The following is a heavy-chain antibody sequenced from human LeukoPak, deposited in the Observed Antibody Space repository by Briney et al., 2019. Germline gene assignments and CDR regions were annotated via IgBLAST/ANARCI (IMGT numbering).Heavy chain of an antibody. CDR3: ATGPDWNYFY. CDR2: ISSSSYYM. Sequence: GGSLRLSCAASGFTFSSYAMSWVRQAPGKGLEWVSSISSSSYYMYFADSVKGRFTVSRDNAKNSLYLQMNSLRAEDTAVYYCATGPDWNYFYWGQGTQVTVSS. D-gene: IGHD1-7*01. V-gene: IGHV3-21*01. CDR1: GFTFSSYA. J-gene: IGHJ4*02.